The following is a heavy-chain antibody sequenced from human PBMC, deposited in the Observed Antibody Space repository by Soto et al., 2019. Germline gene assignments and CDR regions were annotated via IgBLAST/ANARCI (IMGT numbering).Heavy chain of an antibody. D-gene: IGHD2-15*01. CDR3: ARAGDIVVVVAATNQPTHFDY. Sequence: ASVKVPCKASGYTFTGYYMHWVRQAPGQGLEWMGWINPNSGGTNYAQKFQGWVTMTRDTSISTAYMELSRLRSDDTAVYYCARAGDIVVVVAATNQPTHFDYWGQGTLVTVSS. CDR1: GYTFTGYY. CDR2: INPNSGGT. J-gene: IGHJ4*02. V-gene: IGHV1-2*04.